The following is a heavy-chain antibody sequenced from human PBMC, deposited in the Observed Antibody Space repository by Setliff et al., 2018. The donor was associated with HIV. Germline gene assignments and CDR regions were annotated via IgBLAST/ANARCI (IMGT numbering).Heavy chain of an antibody. V-gene: IGHV4-39*01. CDR3: ARSKTFYDFWGGYYTHGAFKI. J-gene: IGHJ3*02. D-gene: IGHD3-3*01. CDR2: VDYTGST. CDR1: GGSISTSNYY. Sequence: PSETLSLTCTVSGGSISTSNYYWGWVRQPPGKGLEWVGNVDYTGSTYYNPSLKSRVTISVDTSKNQFSLNPTSVTAADTAVYYCARSKTFYDFWGGYYTHGAFKIWGLGTMVTVSS.